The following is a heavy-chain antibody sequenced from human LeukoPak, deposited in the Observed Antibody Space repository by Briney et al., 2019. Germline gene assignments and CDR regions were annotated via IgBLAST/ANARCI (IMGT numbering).Heavy chain of an antibody. J-gene: IGHJ4*02. V-gene: IGHV4-34*01. CDR3: ARGLYYGPAYYFDY. D-gene: IGHD3-16*01. Sequence: PSETLSLTCAVYGGSFRGYYWSWIRQPPGKGLEWIGEINHSGSTNYNPSLKSRVTISVDTSKNQFSLKLSSVTAADTAVYYCARGLYYGPAYYFDYWGQGTLVTVSS. CDR1: GGSFRGYY. CDR2: INHSGST.